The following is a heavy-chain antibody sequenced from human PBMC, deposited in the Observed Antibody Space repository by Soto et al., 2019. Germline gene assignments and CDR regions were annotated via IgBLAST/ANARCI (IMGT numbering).Heavy chain of an antibody. CDR3: ARAPFSSSSFFFDY. CDR1: GYTFTAYF. D-gene: IGHD6-6*01. J-gene: IGHJ4*02. V-gene: IGHV1-46*01. Sequence: QVQVVQSGSEVKKPGASVRVSCKASGYTFTAYFMHWVRQAPGQGLEWIGIINPNRGSTNYAQKCQGRVGLTWDTSTSTAYMDLSSLRSDDTAVYYCARAPFSSSSFFFDYWGRGTLLTVSS. CDR2: INPNRGST.